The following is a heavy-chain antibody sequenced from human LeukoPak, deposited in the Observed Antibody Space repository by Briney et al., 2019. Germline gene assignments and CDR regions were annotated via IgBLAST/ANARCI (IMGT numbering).Heavy chain of an antibody. CDR1: GDSISSGSFC. CDR3: ARGRVSSSSWQSVYYYYLYMDV. J-gene: IGHJ6*03. V-gene: IGHV4-61*09. Sequence: PSQTLSLTCTVSGDSISSGSFCWSWIRQPAGKGLDWIGHIYTTGSTNYNPSLNSRVTISRDTSTNHFSLKLSSVTAADTAVYFCARGRVSSSSWQSVYYYYLYMDVWGKGSTVTVSS. D-gene: IGHD6-13*01. CDR2: IYTTGST.